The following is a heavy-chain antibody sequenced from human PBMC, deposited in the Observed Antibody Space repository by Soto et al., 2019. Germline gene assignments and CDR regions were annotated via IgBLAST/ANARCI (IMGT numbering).Heavy chain of an antibody. D-gene: IGHD2-2*01. CDR2: INPNSGGT. CDR3: ATDLVVPAAIPDYYYYGLDG. V-gene: IGHV1-2*04. CDR1: GYTFTGYY. Sequence: AAVKVYCKASGYTFTGYYIPWVRQAPVQGLEWMGWINPNSGGTNYAQKFQGWVTMTRDTPTSTADMELSRLRSDDTAVYYCATDLVVPAAIPDYYYYGLDGWGQGNTVTVSS. J-gene: IGHJ6*02.